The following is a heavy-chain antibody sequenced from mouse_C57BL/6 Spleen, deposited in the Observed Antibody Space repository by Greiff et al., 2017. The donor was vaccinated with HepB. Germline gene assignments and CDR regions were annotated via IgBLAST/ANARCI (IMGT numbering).Heavy chain of an antibody. CDR1: GYAFSSSW. CDR2: IYPGDGDT. CDR3: ARGAYGGSSRFAY. J-gene: IGHJ3*01. Sequence: VQGVESGPELVKPGASVKISCKASGYAFSSSWMNWVKQRPGKGLEWIGRIYPGDGDTNYNGKFKGKATLTADKSSSTAYMQLSSLTSEDSAVYFCARGAYGGSSRFAYWGQGTLVTVSA. V-gene: IGHV1-82*01. D-gene: IGHD1-1*01.